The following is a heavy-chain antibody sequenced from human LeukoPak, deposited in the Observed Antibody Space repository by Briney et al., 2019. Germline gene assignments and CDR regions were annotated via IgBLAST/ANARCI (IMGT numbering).Heavy chain of an antibody. D-gene: IGHD3-22*01. J-gene: IGHJ4*02. V-gene: IGHV3-23*01. CDR3: AKAPKYYYDSSGYDPFDY. Sequence: GGSLRLSCAASGFTFSSYSMSWVRQAPGKGLEWVSAISGSGGSTYYADSVKGRFTISRDNSKNTLYLQMNSLRAEDTAVYYCAKAPKYYYDSSGYDPFDYWGQGTLVTVSS. CDR1: GFTFSSYS. CDR2: ISGSGGST.